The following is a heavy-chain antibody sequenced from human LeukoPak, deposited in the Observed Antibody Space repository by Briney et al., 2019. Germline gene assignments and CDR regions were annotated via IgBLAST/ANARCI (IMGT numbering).Heavy chain of an antibody. CDR3: AKEGLYYDFWTPKPFFDY. D-gene: IGHD3-3*01. CDR1: GFTFSSYA. V-gene: IGHV3-23*01. CDR2: ISGSGGST. Sequence: GGSLRLSCAASGFTFSSYAMSWVRQAPGKGLEWVSAISGSGGSTYYADSVKGRFTISRDNSKNTLCLQMDSLRAEDTAVYYCAKEGLYYDFWTPKPFFDYWGQGTLVTVSS. J-gene: IGHJ4*02.